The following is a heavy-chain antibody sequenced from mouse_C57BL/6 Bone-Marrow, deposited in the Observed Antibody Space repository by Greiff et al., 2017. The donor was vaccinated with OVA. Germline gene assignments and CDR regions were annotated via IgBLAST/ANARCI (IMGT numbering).Heavy chain of an antibody. CDR3: ARSDDYDGGYFDV. CDR2: IYPGSGNP. V-gene: IGHV1-76*01. CDR1: GYTFTDYY. D-gene: IGHD2-4*01. Sequence: VQLQQSGAELVRPGASVKLSCKASGYTFTDYYINWVQQRPGQGLEWIARIYPGSGNPYYNEKFKGKATLTAEKSSSTAYMQLSSLTSEDSAVYFCARSDDYDGGYFDVWGTGTTVTVSS. J-gene: IGHJ1*03.